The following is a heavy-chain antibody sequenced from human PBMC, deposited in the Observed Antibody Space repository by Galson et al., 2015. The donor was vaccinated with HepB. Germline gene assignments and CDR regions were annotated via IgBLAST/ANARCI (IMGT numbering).Heavy chain of an antibody. J-gene: IGHJ4*02. D-gene: IGHD2-2*01. Sequence: SLSLSCAASGFTFTDYAMHWVRQGPGKGLEWVSGISWNSGIVGYADSVRGRFSISRDNAKKSLFLQMNSVRPDDTAVYYCAKDMSSAAYYFDHWGLGTLVTVSS. CDR2: ISWNSGIV. CDR1: GFTFTDYA. CDR3: AKDMSSAAYYFDH. V-gene: IGHV3-9*01.